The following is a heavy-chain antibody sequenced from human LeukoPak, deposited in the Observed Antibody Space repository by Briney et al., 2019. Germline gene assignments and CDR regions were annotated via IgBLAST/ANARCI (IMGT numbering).Heavy chain of an antibody. V-gene: IGHV4-59*01. D-gene: IGHD7-27*01. Sequence: SETLSLTCAVYGGSFSGYYWSWIRRSPGKGLEWIGYIYYTGTSYNPSLKSRVTISADTSKNQFSLKLISVTAADTAVYYCASRKLGNDYWGQGTLVTVSS. CDR1: GGSFSGYY. CDR2: IYYTGT. CDR3: ASRKLGNDY. J-gene: IGHJ4*02.